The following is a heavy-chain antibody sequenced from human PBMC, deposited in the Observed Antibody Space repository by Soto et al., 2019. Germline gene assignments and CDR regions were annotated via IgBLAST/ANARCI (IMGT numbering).Heavy chain of an antibody. V-gene: IGHV3-48*02. D-gene: IGHD6-6*01. Sequence: EVQLVESGGGLVQFGGSLRLSCAASGFTFSNYGLHWVRQAPGRGPEWIAYIGSITRDINYANSVTGRFTISRDNAKNSLYLQMNSLRDEDTAVYYCARGGAARPDYWGQGSLFTVSS. J-gene: IGHJ4*02. CDR1: GFTFSNYG. CDR2: IGSITRDI. CDR3: ARGGAARPDY.